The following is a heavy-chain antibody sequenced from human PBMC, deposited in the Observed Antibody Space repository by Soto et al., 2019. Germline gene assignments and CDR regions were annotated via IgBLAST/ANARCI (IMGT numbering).Heavy chain of an antibody. CDR3: AKDSPVGVPLLRDLHD. J-gene: IGHJ1*01. CDR2: ISGSGGST. CDR1: GFTFRNYG. V-gene: IGHV3-23*01. Sequence: LRLSCAASGFTFRNYGMSWVRQAPGKGLEWVSVISGSGGSTYYADSVKGRFTLSRDNSKNTVYLQMNSLRAEDTAVYYCAKDSPVGVPLLRDLHDWGQGTLVTVSS. D-gene: IGHD2-15*01.